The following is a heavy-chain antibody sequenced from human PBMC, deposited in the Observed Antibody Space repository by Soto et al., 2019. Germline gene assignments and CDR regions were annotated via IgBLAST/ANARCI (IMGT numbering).Heavy chain of an antibody. CDR1: GLTFINYN. J-gene: IGHJ4*01. V-gene: IGHV3-30*04. CDR2: ISYDGSIT. Sequence: QVQLVESGGGVVQPGRSLRLSCAASGLTFINYNMHWVRQAPGKGLEWVAVISYDGSITKYADSVKGRFTISRDNSKDTLFLQMNCLRAEDTAMYYCASDSEARRGPTYGSGYWGQGSLVIVSS. D-gene: IGHD3-10*01. CDR3: ASDSEARRGPTYGSGY.